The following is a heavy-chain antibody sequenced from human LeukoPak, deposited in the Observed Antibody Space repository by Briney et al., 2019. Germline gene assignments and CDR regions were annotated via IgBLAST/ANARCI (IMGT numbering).Heavy chain of an antibody. D-gene: IGHD3-10*01. Sequence: GSLRLSCAASGFIVNTNYMTWVRQAPGRGLEWIGEIYHSGSTNYNPSLKSRVTISVDKSKNQFSLKLSSVTAADTAVYYCASSSGSSSKWGQGTLVTVSS. J-gene: IGHJ4*02. CDR1: GFIVNTNY. V-gene: IGHV4-4*02. CDR3: ASSSGSSSK. CDR2: IYHSGST.